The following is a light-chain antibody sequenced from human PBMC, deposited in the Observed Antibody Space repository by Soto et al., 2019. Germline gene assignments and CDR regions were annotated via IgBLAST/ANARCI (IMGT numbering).Light chain of an antibody. J-gene: IGKJ1*01. V-gene: IGKV3-20*01. CDR1: QSVSSSY. CDR2: GTS. Sequence: QCLGILSLAKGWRSTLSSRACQSVSSSYLAWYQQKPGQAPRLLISGTSTRATGIPDRFSGSGSGTDFTLTINRLEPEDFAVYYCQHYGASSRTFGQRSIV. CDR3: QHYGASSRT.